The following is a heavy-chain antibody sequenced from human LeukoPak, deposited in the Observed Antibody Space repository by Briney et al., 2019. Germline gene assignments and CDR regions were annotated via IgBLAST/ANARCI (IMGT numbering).Heavy chain of an antibody. CDR2: IYTTGSS. D-gene: IGHD3-3*01. J-gene: IGHJ2*01. Sequence: SETLSLTCTVSGGSISSYYWSWIRQPPGKGLEWIGYIYTTGSSDSNPSLKSRVAIPVDTSKNQLSLNLNSVTAADTAVYYCARRGTIFGPESLWGRGTLVTVSS. V-gene: IGHV4-4*09. CDR1: GGSISSYY. CDR3: ARRGTIFGPESL.